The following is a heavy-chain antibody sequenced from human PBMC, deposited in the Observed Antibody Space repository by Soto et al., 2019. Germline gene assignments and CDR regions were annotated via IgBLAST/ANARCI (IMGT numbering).Heavy chain of an antibody. V-gene: IGHV1-69*01. J-gene: IGHJ5*02. CDR2: IRPILDTT. Sequence: QIRLVQSGAEVGEPGSSVRVSCKASGDTFGRFNINWVRQAPGEGLEWMGGIRPILDTTNNAKKFEGRVTFTANASTHTVYRGLSSLRSEDTAMYYCARDPSTENKLIGVCFDPWGQGTLVTVSS. D-gene: IGHD4-4*01. CDR1: GDTFGRFN. CDR3: ARDPSTENKLIGVCFDP.